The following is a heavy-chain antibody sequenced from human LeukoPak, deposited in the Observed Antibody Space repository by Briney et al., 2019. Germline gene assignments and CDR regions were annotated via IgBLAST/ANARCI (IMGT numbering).Heavy chain of an antibody. Sequence: VKVSCKASGGTFSSYAISWVRQAPGQGLEWMGGIIPIFGTANYAQKFQGRVTITTDESTSTAYMELSSLRSEDTAVYYCARDGIRATVTTVPCWYFDLWGRGTLVTVSS. CDR3: ARDGIRATVTTVPCWYFDL. V-gene: IGHV1-69*13. D-gene: IGHD4-17*01. CDR2: IIPIFGTA. J-gene: IGHJ2*01. CDR1: GGTFSSYA.